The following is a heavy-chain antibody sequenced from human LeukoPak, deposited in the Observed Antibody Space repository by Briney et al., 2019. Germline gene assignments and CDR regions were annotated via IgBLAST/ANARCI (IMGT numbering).Heavy chain of an antibody. CDR1: GGTFSSYA. D-gene: IGHD3-22*01. CDR3: ARSPYDSSGYYYNYFQH. CDR2: IIPIFGTA. V-gene: IGHV1-69*05. J-gene: IGHJ1*01. Sequence: SVKVSCKASGGTFSSYAISWVRQAPGQGLEWMGRIIPIFGTANYAQKFQGRVTITTDESTSTAYMELSSLTSEDTAVYYCARSPYDSSGYYYNYFQHWGQGTLVTFSS.